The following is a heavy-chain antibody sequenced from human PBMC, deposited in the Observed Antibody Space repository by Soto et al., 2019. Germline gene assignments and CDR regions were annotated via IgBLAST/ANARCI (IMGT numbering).Heavy chain of an antibody. D-gene: IGHD3-10*01. J-gene: IGHJ4*02. CDR2: INACNGNT. V-gene: IGHV1-3*01. CDR1: GYTFTSYA. Sequence: QVQLVQSGAEVKKPGASVKVSCKASGYTFTSYAMHWVRQAPGQRLEWMGWINACNGNTKYSQKFQGRVTITRDTSASTAYMEMSSLRSEDTAVYYCARDPITMVRGVTFDYWGQGTLVTVSS. CDR3: ARDPITMVRGVTFDY.